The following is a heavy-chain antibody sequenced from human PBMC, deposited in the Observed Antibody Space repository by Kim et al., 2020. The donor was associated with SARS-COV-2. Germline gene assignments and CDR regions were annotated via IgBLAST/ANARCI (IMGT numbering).Heavy chain of an antibody. D-gene: IGHD3-10*01. CDR3: ARDSRELTLVRGVWDWFDP. V-gene: IGHV1-3*01. CDR2: INVGNDKT. Sequence: ASVKVSCKASGYTFTSYGIQWVRQAPGQRPEWMGWINVGNDKTKYAQKFQDRVTITRDTSASTAYMELSSLRSEDTAVYYCARDSRELTLVRGVWDWFDPGGQGTLVTVSS. J-gene: IGHJ5*02. CDR1: GYTFTSYG.